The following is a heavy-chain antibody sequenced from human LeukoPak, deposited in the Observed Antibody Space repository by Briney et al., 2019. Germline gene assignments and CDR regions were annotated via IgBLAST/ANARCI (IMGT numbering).Heavy chain of an antibody. V-gene: IGHV3-30*18. CDR2: ISYDGSNK. Sequence: GGSLRLSCAASGFTFSSYGMHWVRQAPGKGLEWVAVISYDGSNKYYADSVKGRFTISRDNSKNTLYLQMNSLRAEDTAVYYCAKVYYDFWSGSNYFDYWGQGTLVTVSS. J-gene: IGHJ4*02. CDR3: AKVYYDFWSGSNYFDY. D-gene: IGHD3-3*01. CDR1: GFTFSSYG.